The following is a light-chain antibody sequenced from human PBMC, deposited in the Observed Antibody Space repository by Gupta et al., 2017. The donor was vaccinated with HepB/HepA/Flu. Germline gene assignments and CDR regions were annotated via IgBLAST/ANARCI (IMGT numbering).Light chain of an antibody. V-gene: IGKV1-39*01. J-gene: IGKJ2*01. CDR2: GAS. Sequence: DIQMTQSPSSLSASVGDRVTITCRAGQSVATYLHWYQQETGKAPKLLIYGASTLQSGVPPRFSGSGSGTDFTLTISSLQPEDFAIYYCQQRVSTPYTFGQGTKLEIK. CDR3: QQRVSTPYT. CDR1: QSVATY.